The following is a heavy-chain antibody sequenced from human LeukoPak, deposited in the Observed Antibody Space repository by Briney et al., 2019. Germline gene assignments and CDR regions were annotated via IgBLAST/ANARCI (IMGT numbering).Heavy chain of an antibody. CDR2: ITHDGRST. V-gene: IGHV3-74*01. D-gene: IGHD6-19*01. CDR3: ASAPYSSGWYSFDY. J-gene: IGHJ4*02. CDR1: GLTFSNYW. Sequence: SGGSLRLSCAASGLTFSNYWMNWDRQAPGKGLVWVSRITHDGRSTAYADSVKGRFTISRDNTKNTLDLEMNSLRAEDTAVYYCASAPYSSGWYSFDYWGRGTLVTVSS.